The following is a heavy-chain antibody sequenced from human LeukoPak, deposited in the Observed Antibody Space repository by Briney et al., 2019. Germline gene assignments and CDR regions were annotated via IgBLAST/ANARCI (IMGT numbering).Heavy chain of an antibody. CDR2: ISDDGSNK. CDR1: GFTFSNHG. V-gene: IGHV3-33*01. J-gene: IGHJ4*02. CDR3: ARGCGGSPSCYIIDY. D-gene: IGHD2-2*01. Sequence: QAGGSLRLSCAASGFTFSNHGMHWVRQAPGKGLEWVAVISDDGSNKNYADSVKGRFTISRENFKNTLYLQMTSLRAEDTAVYYCARGCGGSPSCYIIDYWGQGTLVTVSS.